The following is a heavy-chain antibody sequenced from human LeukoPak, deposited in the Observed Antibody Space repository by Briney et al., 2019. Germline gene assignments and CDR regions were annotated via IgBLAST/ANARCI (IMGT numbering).Heavy chain of an antibody. CDR1: GFTVSSNY. CDR2: IYSGGST. CDR3: AKGVGDSSEVVDY. J-gene: IGHJ4*02. V-gene: IGHV3-53*01. Sequence: QPGGSLRLSCAASGFTVSSNYMSWVRQAPGKGLEWVSVIYSGGSTYYADSVKGRFTISRDNSKNTLYLQMNSLRAEDTAVYYCAKGVGDSSEVVDYWGQGTLVTVSS. D-gene: IGHD3-22*01.